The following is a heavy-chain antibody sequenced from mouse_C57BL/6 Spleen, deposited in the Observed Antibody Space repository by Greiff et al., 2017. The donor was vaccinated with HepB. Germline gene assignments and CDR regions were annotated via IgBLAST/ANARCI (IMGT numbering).Heavy chain of an antibody. V-gene: IGHV6-6*01. CDR1: GFTFSDAW. Sequence: EVQRVESGGGLVQPGGSMKLSCAASGFTFSDAWMDWVRQSPEKGLEWVAEIRNKANNHATYYAESVKGRFTISRDDSKSSVYLQMNSLRAEDTGIYYCTRTGKEGYFDYWGQGTTLTVSS. CDR2: IRNKANNHAT. J-gene: IGHJ2*01. CDR3: TRTGKEGYFDY. D-gene: IGHD4-1*01.